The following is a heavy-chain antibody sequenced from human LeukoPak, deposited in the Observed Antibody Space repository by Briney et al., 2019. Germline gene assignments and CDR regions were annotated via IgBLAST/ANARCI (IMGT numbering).Heavy chain of an antibody. V-gene: IGHV3-30*02. Sequence: PGGSLRLSCAASGFTFSSYGMHWVRQAPGKGLEWVAFIRYDGSNKYYADSVKGRFTISRDNSKSTLYLQMNSLRAEDTAVYYCAKDQPKYSSGWYTLDYWGQGTLVTVSS. D-gene: IGHD6-19*01. CDR3: AKDQPKYSSGWYTLDY. CDR2: IRYDGSNK. CDR1: GFTFSSYG. J-gene: IGHJ4*02.